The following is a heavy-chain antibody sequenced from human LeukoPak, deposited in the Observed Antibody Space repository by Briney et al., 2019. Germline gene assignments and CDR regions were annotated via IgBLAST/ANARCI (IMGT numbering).Heavy chain of an antibody. CDR2: IDVSGGAT. CDR1: GFTFNSYA. J-gene: IGHJ4*02. V-gene: IGHV3-23*01. D-gene: IGHD2-21*01. CDR3: AKSSRAATDSFDY. Sequence: PGGSLILSCTASGFTFNSYAMSWVRQAPGKGLEWVSAIDVSGGATYYADSVKGRFTISRDNSKNTLYLQMNSLRAGDTAAYHCAKSSRAATDSFDYWGQGTLVTVSS.